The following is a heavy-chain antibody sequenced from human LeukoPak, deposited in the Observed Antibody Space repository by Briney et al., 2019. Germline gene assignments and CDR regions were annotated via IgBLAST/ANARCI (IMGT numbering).Heavy chain of an antibody. CDR3: ARGYSSTWPYWYFDL. D-gene: IGHD6-6*01. J-gene: IGHJ2*01. V-gene: IGHV4-4*09. CDR2: ISTTETT. CDR1: GVPLSSYF. Sequence: SETLSLTCTVHGVPLSSYFWGWIRQSPGKGLEWIGHISTTETTDYSPGLKGRVPISADASKNQFSMTMISMTATDTALYYCARGYSSTWPYWYFDLWGRGSQVTVSS.